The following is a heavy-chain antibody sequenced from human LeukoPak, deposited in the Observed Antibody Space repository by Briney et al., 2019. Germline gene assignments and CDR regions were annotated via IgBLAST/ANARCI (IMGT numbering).Heavy chain of an antibody. V-gene: IGHV4-30-4*01. Sequence: SETLSLTCTVSGGSIRSSYYYWSWIRQPPGEGLEWIGYIHYSGSTYYNPSLRSRVTISIDTSKNQFSLKLSSVTAADTAVYCCARASMVHRWFDPWGQGTLVTVSS. J-gene: IGHJ5*02. CDR3: ARASMVHRWFDP. D-gene: IGHD3-10*01. CDR2: IHYSGST. CDR1: GGSIRSSYYY.